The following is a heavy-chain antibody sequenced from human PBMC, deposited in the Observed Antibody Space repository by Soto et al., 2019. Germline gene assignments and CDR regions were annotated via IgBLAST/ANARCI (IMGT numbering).Heavy chain of an antibody. Sequence: EVQLVESGGGLVQPGGSLRLSCAASGFTFSSYAMHWVRQAPGKGLEYVSAISSNGGSTYYAKSVKGRFTISRDNSKITLYLQMGSLRAEDMAVYYFARALGYAFDIWGQGTMVTVSS. CDR3: ARALGYAFDI. V-gene: IGHV3-64*01. J-gene: IGHJ3*02. CDR1: GFTFSSYA. CDR2: ISSNGGST.